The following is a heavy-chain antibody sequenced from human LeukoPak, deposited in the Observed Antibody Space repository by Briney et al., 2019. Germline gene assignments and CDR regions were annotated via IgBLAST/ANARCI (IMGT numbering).Heavy chain of an antibody. V-gene: IGHV5-51*01. CDR3: ARLAYCSTTSCYPEVDY. CDR2: IYPGDSDT. D-gene: IGHD2-2*01. J-gene: IGHJ4*02. Sequence: GESLKISCQASGYSFTNYWIGWVRQIPGKGLEWMGIIYPGDSDTRYSPSFQGQVTISADKSISTAYLQWSSLKASDTAMYYCARLAYCSTTSCYPEVDYWGQGTLVIVSS. CDR1: GYSFTNYW.